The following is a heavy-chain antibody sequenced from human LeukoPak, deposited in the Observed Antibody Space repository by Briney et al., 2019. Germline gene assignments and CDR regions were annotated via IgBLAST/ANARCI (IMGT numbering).Heavy chain of an antibody. CDR1: GLTVSSNN. CDR3: ARDLWWELPQLGGNY. D-gene: IGHD1-26*01. CDR2: IYSGGST. V-gene: IGHV3-53*01. J-gene: IGHJ4*02. Sequence: GGSLRLSFAAPGLTVSSNNMSWVRKAPGKGLKWASVIYSGGSTYYADSVKGRFTISRDNSKNTLYLQMNSLRAEDTAVYYCARDLWWELPQLGGNYWGQGTLVTVSS.